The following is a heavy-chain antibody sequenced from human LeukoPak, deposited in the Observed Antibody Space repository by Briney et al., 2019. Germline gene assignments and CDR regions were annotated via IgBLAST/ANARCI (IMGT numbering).Heavy chain of an antibody. CDR2: ISYDGSNK. Sequence: GGSLRLSCAASGFTFSSYGMHWVRQAPGKGLEWVAVISYDGSNKYYADSVKGRFTISRDNSKNTLYLQMNSLRAEDTAVYYCAKGTGEGGFLSGWYKRMAEGFDYWGQGTLVTVSS. CDR1: GFTFSSYG. J-gene: IGHJ4*02. CDR3: AKGTGEGGFLSGWYKRMAEGFDY. D-gene: IGHD6-19*01. V-gene: IGHV3-30*18.